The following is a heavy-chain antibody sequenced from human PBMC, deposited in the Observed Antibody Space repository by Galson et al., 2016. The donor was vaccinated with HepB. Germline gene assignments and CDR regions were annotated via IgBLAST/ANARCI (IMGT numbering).Heavy chain of an antibody. J-gene: IGHJ4*02. Sequence: SLRLSCAASGFTFSDYYMSWIRQAPGKGLEWISYISGNSGDIRYADSVKGRFTVSRDNAENSVYLQMNSLRVDDTALYYCARSLLTVTSPFGYWGQGTLVTVSS. V-gene: IGHV3-11*06. D-gene: IGHD4-17*01. CDR2: ISGNSGDI. CDR1: GFTFSDYY. CDR3: ARSLLTVTSPFGY.